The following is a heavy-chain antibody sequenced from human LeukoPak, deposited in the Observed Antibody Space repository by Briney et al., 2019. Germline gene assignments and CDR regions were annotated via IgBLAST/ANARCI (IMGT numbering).Heavy chain of an antibody. Sequence: PGGSRRLSCAASGFTFSSYAMSWVRRATGKGLEWVSAIDTAGDTYYPGSVKGRFTISRENAKNSLYLQMNSLRAGDTAVYYCARAVYGDPVGYYYYGMDVWGQGTTVTVSS. D-gene: IGHD4-17*01. CDR2: IDTAGDT. V-gene: IGHV3-13*01. J-gene: IGHJ6*02. CDR1: GFTFSSYA. CDR3: ARAVYGDPVGYYYYGMDV.